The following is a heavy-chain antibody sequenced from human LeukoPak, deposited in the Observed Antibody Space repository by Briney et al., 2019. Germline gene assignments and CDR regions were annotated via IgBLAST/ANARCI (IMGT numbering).Heavy chain of an antibody. V-gene: IGHV1-69*04. J-gene: IGHJ4*02. CDR2: IIPILGIA. D-gene: IGHD3-10*01. CDR3: ARDLRHPYYYGSGSYYITPAY. Sequence: ASVKVSCKASGGTFSSYAISWVRQAPGQGLEWMGRIIPILGIANYAQKFQGRVTITADKSTSTAYMELSSLRSEDTAVYYCARDLRHPYYYGSGSYYITPAYWGQGTLVTVSS. CDR1: GGTFSSYA.